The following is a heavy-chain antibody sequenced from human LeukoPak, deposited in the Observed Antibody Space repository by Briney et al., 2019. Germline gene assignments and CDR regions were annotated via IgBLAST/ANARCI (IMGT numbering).Heavy chain of an antibody. CDR2: INPNSGGT. Sequence: GASVKVSCKASGYTFTGYYMHWVRQAPGQGLEWMGWINPNSGGTNYAQKFQGRVTMTRDTSISTAYMELSRLRSDDTAVYYCAREGSSGYWGAFDIWGQGTMVTVSS. D-gene: IGHD3-22*01. CDR3: AREGSSGYWGAFDI. CDR1: GYTFTGYY. J-gene: IGHJ3*02. V-gene: IGHV1-2*02.